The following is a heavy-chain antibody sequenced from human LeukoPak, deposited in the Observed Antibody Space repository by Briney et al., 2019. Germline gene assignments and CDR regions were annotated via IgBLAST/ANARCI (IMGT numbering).Heavy chain of an antibody. Sequence: SQTLSLTCTVSGDSISSGSLYWSWIRQPAGKGLEWIGYIYYSGSTYYNPSLKSRVTISLDTSKNQFSLKLSSVTAADTAVYYCARDNYSFDYWGQGTLVTVSS. CDR3: ARDNYSFDY. CDR1: GDSISSGSLY. D-gene: IGHD4-11*01. CDR2: IYYSGST. J-gene: IGHJ4*02. V-gene: IGHV4-31*03.